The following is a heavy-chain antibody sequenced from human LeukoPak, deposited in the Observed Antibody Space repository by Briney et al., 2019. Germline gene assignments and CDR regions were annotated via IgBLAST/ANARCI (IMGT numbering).Heavy chain of an antibody. D-gene: IGHD3-3*01. V-gene: IGHV3-21*01. CDR2: ISSSGIYI. J-gene: IGHJ5*02. CDR1: GFTFSSYT. CDR3: ATRRDDFWSGPFDP. Sequence: GGSLKLSCAASGFTFSSYTMNWVRQAPGKGLEWVSSISSSGIYIYYADSVKGRFAISRDNTKNSLYLQMNSLRAEDTAVYYCATRRDDFWSGPFDPWGQGTLVTVSS.